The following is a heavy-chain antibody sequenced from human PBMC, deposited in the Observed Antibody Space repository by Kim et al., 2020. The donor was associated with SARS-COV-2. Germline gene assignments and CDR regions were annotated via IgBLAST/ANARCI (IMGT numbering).Heavy chain of an antibody. CDR1: GFTFSSYA. J-gene: IGHJ4*02. CDR3: ARDGALQIEDYGDYEPILGQWRFDY. D-gene: IGHD4-17*01. V-gene: IGHV3-30-3*01. CDR2: ISYDGSNK. Sequence: GGSLRLSCAASGFTFSSYAMHWVRQAPGKGLEWVAVISYDGSNKYYADSVKGRFTISRDNSKNTLYLQMNSLRAEDTAVYYCARDGALQIEDYGDYEPILGQWRFDYWGQGTLVTVSS.